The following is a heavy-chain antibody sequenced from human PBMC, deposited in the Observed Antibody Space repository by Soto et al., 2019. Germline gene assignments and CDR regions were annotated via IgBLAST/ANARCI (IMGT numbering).Heavy chain of an antibody. Sequence: EMQLVDSGGGLVQPGGSLRLSCAASGFTFSSYWMHWVRQAPGKGLVWVSRMNTDGSDTYYADSVKGRFTISRDNARNTVYLQMNSLRVEDTAVYYCAREGMGFSNWFDPRGQGTLVSVSS. J-gene: IGHJ5*02. V-gene: IGHV3-74*01. CDR2: MNTDGSDT. CDR1: GFTFSSYW. D-gene: IGHD2-8*01. CDR3: AREGMGFSNWFDP.